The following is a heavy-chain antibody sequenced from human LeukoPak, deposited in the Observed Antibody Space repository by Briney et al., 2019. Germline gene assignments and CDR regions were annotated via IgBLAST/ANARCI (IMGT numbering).Heavy chain of an antibody. V-gene: IGHV1-18*04. Sequence: ASVKVSCEASGYTFTSYGISWVRQAPGQGLEWMGWISAYNGNTNYAQKLQGRVTMTTDTSTSTAYMELRSLRSDDTAVYYCAKVVSGYDPFDYWGQGTLVTVSS. J-gene: IGHJ4*02. CDR3: AKVVSGYDPFDY. CDR1: GYTFTSYG. CDR2: ISAYNGNT. D-gene: IGHD5-12*01.